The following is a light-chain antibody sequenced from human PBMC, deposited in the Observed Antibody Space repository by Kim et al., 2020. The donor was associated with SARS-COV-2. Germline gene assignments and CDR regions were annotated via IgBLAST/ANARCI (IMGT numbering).Light chain of an antibody. J-gene: IGLJ1*01. CDR1: SSDVGGYNY. Sequence: SIPISCTGTSSDVGGYNYVSWYQQHPGKAPKLMIYDVSNRPSGVSNRFSGSKSGNTASLTISGLQAEDEADYYCSSYTSSSTLEVFGTGTKVTVL. CDR2: DVS. V-gene: IGLV2-14*03. CDR3: SSYTSSSTLEV.